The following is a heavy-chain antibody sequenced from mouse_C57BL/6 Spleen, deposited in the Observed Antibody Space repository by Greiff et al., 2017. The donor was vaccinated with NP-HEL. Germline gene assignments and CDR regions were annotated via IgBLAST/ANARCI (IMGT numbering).Heavy chain of an antibody. V-gene: IGHV14-2*01. D-gene: IGHD2-3*01. CDR2: IDPEDGDT. J-gene: IGHJ2*01. CDR1: GFNIKDYY. Sequence: VQLQQSGAELVKPGASVKLSCTASGFNIKDYYMHWVKQRTEQGLEWIGRIDPEDGDTKYAPKFQGRATIPADTSSNNAYLQLSSLTSEYTAVYYCASHQGLLKFDYWGQGTTLTVSS. CDR3: ASHQGLLKFDY.